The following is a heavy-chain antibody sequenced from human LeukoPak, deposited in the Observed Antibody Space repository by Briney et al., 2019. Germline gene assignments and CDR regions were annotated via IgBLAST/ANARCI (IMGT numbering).Heavy chain of an antibody. V-gene: IGHV4-34*01. CDR2: INHSGST. CDR1: GGSFSSYY. J-gene: IGHJ6*03. Sequence: SEILSLTCAVYGGSFSSYYWSWIRQPPGKGLEWIGEINHSGSTNYNPSLKSRVTISVDTSKNQFSLKLSSVTAADTAVYYCARGITVYYYYYYYMDVWGKGTTVTVSS. CDR3: ARGITVYYYYYYYMDV. D-gene: IGHD4-11*01.